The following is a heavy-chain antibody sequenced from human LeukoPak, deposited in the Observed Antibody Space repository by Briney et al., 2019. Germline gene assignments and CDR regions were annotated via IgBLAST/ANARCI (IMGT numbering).Heavy chain of an antibody. CDR2: ISSSGSTI. J-gene: IGHJ6*03. CDR3: ARSDSGWSTLNYYYYMDV. V-gene: IGHV3-11*01. CDR1: GFTFSDYY. Sequence: PGGSLRLSCAASGFTFSDYYTSWIRQAPGKGLEWVSYISSSGSTIYYADSVKGRFTISRDNAKNSLYLQMNSLRAEDTAVYYCARSDSGWSTLNYYYYMDVWGKGTTVTISS. D-gene: IGHD6-19*01.